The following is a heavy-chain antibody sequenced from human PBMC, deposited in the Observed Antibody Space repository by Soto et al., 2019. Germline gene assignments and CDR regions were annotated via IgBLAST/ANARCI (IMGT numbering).Heavy chain of an antibody. Sequence: SETLSLTCTVSGGSISSSSYYWGWIRQPPGKGLEWIGSIFYSGSTYYSPSLKSRVTISVDTSKNQFSLKLSSVTAADTAVYYCARHLTYCSAGSCYSDFPYYGMDVWGQGTTVTVSS. CDR2: IFYSGST. CDR1: GGSISSSSYY. J-gene: IGHJ6*02. CDR3: ARHLTYCSAGSCYSDFPYYGMDV. V-gene: IGHV4-39*01. D-gene: IGHD2-15*01.